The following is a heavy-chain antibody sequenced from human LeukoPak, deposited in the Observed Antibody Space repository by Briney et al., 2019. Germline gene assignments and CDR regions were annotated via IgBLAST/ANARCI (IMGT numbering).Heavy chain of an antibody. CDR2: ISRSGRDI. Sequence: GGSLRLSCAASGFTFGTYAMNWVRQAPGKGLEWVSSISRSGRDIYYADSVKGRFTISRDNSKNTLYLQMHSLRAEDTAVYYCAKSDIAAAGTGASDIWGQGTMVTVSS. V-gene: IGHV3-23*01. J-gene: IGHJ3*02. CDR3: AKSDIAAAGTGASDI. CDR1: GFTFGTYA. D-gene: IGHD6-13*01.